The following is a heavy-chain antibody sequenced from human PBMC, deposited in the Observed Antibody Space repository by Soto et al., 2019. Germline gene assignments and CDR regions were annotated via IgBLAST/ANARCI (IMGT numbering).Heavy chain of an antibody. Sequence: QVQLVQSGTEVRKPGASVKVSCKASGYTFTNYGINWVRQAPGQGLEWMGWISTYNVNTYYAQKFKGRATLTTDTATSKAYMDLRSLTSDDTAVYYCARALTVTTTLDLWGLGTLVTVSS. CDR2: ISTYNVNT. CDR1: GYTFTNYG. D-gene: IGHD4-17*01. V-gene: IGHV1-18*04. CDR3: ARALTVTTTLDL. J-gene: IGHJ5*02.